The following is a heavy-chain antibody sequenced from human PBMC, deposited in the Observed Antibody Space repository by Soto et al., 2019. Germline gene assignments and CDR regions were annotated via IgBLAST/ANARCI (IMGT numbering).Heavy chain of an antibody. V-gene: IGHV3-15*01. CDR3: TTTIAAAGTRWFDP. D-gene: IGHD6-13*01. J-gene: IGHJ5*02. CDR1: GFTFSNVW. CDR2: IKSKTDGGTT. Sequence: GGSLRLSCAASGFTFSNVWMSWVRQAPGKGLGWVGRIKSKTDGGTTDYAAPVKGRFTISRDDSKNTLYLQMNSLKTEDTAVYYCTTTIAAAGTRWFDPWGQGTLVTVSS.